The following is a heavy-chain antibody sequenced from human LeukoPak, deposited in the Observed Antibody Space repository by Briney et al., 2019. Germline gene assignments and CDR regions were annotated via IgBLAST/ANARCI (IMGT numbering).Heavy chain of an antibody. D-gene: IGHD3-16*01. J-gene: IGHJ4*02. V-gene: IGHV1-18*01. CDR1: GYTFTSYG. CDR3: ARDHALILDH. Sequence: ASVKVSCKASGYTFTSYGIIWVRQAPRQGLEWMGWVSANNGDTNYVQKLQGRVTMTTDTSTSTAYIELRSLRSDETAVYYCARDHALILDHWGQGTLVSVSS. CDR2: VSANNGDT.